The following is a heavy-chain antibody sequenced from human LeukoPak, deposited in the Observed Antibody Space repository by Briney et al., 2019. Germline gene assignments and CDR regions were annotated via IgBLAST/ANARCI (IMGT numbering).Heavy chain of an antibody. Sequence: GGSLRLSCAASGFTVSSNYMSWVRQAPGKGLEWVSVIYSGGSTYYADSVKGRFTISRDNSKNTLYLQMNSLRAEDTAVYYCARDPIQLWSPEVFFDYWGQGTLVTVSS. J-gene: IGHJ4*02. CDR1: GFTVSSNY. CDR3: ARDPIQLWSPEVFFDY. D-gene: IGHD5-18*01. V-gene: IGHV3-66*01. CDR2: IYSGGST.